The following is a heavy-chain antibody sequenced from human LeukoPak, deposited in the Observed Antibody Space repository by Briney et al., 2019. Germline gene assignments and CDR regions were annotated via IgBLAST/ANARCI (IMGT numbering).Heavy chain of an antibody. V-gene: IGHV3-21*01. CDR3: ARDRYSSGWYGDFDC. J-gene: IGHJ4*02. CDR2: ISSSSSYI. D-gene: IGHD6-19*01. Sequence: PGGSLRLSCAASGFTFSSYSMNWVRQAPGKGLEWVSSISSSSSYIYYADSVKGRFTISRDNSKNTLYLQMSSLRAEDTAVYYCARDRYSSGWYGDFDCWGQGTLVTVSS. CDR1: GFTFSSYS.